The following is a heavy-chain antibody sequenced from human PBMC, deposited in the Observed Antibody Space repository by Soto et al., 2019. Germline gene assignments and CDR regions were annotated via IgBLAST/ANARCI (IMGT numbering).Heavy chain of an antibody. CDR1: GGSVSSGSYY. Sequence: SETLSLTCTVSGGSVSSGSYYWSWIRQPPGKGLEWIGYIYYSGSTNYNPSLKSRVTISVDTSKNQFSLKLSSVTAADTAVYYCARKHGGRFYDWLDPWGQGTLVTVSS. D-gene: IGHD3-3*01. J-gene: IGHJ5*02. CDR2: IYYSGST. CDR3: ARKHGGRFYDWLDP. V-gene: IGHV4-61*01.